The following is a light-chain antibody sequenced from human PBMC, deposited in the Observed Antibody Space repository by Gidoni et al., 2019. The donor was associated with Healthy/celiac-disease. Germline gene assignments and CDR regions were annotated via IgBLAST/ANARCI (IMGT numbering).Light chain of an antibody. Sequence: SNNKNYLTWYQQKPGQPPKLLIYWASTRESGVPNRFRGSWSGSDFTLTISSLQAEDVAVYYCQQYYSTPYTCGQGTKLEIK. V-gene: IGKV4-1*01. CDR1: SNNKNY. CDR2: WAS. J-gene: IGKJ2*01. CDR3: QQYYSTPYT.